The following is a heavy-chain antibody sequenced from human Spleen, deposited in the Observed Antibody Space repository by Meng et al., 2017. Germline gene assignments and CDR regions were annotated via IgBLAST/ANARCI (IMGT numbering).Heavy chain of an antibody. CDR3: AKPPYSGYDRDAVFDY. CDR2: ISGSGAVT. Sequence: GESLKISCAASGFTFRTYAMSWVRQAPGKGLEWVSTISGSGAVTYYADSVKGRFTISRDNSKNTMYLQMNSLGAEDTAVYYCAKPPYSGYDRDAVFDYWGQGTLVTVSS. V-gene: IGHV3-23*01. J-gene: IGHJ4*02. D-gene: IGHD5-12*01. CDR1: GFTFRTYA.